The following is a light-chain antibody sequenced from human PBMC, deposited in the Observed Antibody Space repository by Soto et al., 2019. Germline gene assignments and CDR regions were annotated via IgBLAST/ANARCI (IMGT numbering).Light chain of an antibody. V-gene: IGLV2-23*02. CDR2: EVS. CDR1: SSDVGSYTL. CDR3: CSYAGSSTYV. Sequence: QSALTQPASVSGSPGQSITISCTGTSSDVGSYTLVSWYQQHPGKAPKLMIYEVSKRPSGVSNRFSGSKSGNTASLTISRLQAEDEADYYCCSYAGSSTYVFGTGTKLTVL. J-gene: IGLJ1*01.